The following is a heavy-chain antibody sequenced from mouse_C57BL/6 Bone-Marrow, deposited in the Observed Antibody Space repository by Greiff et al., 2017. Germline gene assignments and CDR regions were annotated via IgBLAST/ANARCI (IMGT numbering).Heavy chain of an antibody. CDR1: GYTFTSYW. D-gene: IGHD2-4*01. J-gene: IGHJ4*01. CDR2: IHPNSGST. V-gene: IGHV1-64*01. Sequence: QVQLQQPGAELVKPGASVKLSCKASGYTFTSYWMHWVKQRPGQGLEWIGMIHPNSGSTNYNEKFKSKATLTVDKSSSTAYMQLISLTSEDSAVYYCSREYDYEYYYAMDYWGQGTSVTVSS. CDR3: SREYDYEYYYAMDY.